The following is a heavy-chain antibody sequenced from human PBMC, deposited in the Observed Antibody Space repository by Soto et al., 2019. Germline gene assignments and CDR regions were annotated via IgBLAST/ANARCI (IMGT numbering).Heavy chain of an antibody. CDR3: ARTSYYYDSSGYYYRAFEI. CDR2: IDWADDK. Sequence: FGPTLVNPTQTLTLTCTFSGFSFSTSGMCVSWIRQPPGKALEWLALIDWADDKYYSTSLKTRLTTSKDTSKKQVVLTMTNMDPVDTATYYCARTSYYYDSSGYYYRAFEIWGQGTMVTVSS. J-gene: IGHJ3*02. D-gene: IGHD3-22*01. CDR1: GFSFSTSGMC. V-gene: IGHV2-70*01.